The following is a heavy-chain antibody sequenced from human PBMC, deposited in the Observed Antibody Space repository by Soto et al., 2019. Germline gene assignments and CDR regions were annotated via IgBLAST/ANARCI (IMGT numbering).Heavy chain of an antibody. CDR3: ARERYSYGPYYFDY. CDR2: ITSSGSTT. Sequence: QVQLVESGGDLVKSGGSLRLSCAASGFTFSDYYMSWIRQAPGKGLEWVSSITSSGSTTYYTDSVKGRFTISRDNAKNSLYLQMNSLRAEDTAVYYCARERYSYGPYYFDYWGQGTLVTVSS. D-gene: IGHD5-18*01. J-gene: IGHJ4*02. V-gene: IGHV3-11*01. CDR1: GFTFSDYY.